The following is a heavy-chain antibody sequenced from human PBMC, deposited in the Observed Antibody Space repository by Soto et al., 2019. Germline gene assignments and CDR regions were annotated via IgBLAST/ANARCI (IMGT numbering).Heavy chain of an antibody. J-gene: IGHJ6*02. Sequence: GESLKISCKGSGYSFTSYWIGWVRQMPGKGLEWMGIIYPGDSDTRYSPSFQGQVTITADKSISNAYLQWSSLKASDTAMYYCASPSIAARPRYYYYGMDVWGQGTTVTVSS. CDR1: GYSFTSYW. V-gene: IGHV5-51*01. CDR2: IYPGDSDT. D-gene: IGHD6-6*01. CDR3: ASPSIAARPRYYYYGMDV.